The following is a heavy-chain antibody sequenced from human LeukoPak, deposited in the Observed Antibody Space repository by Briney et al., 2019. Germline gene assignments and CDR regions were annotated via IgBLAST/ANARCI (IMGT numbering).Heavy chain of an antibody. V-gene: IGHV4-61*01. Sequence: CEGLSQSCAFYRGYVSWGKYFWRWIRQPLEKELEWIGYIFYSGSTKYNPSLQSRVTILRDTSKNQFSLKMTSVTAADTAVYYCSRSEGVYYSSGSSGTYYPHWFEPWGQGTLDTVSS. J-gene: IGHJ5*02. CDR1: RGYVSWGKYF. D-gene: IGHD3-10*01. CDR2: IFYSGST. CDR3: SRSEGVYYSSGSSGTYYPHWFEP.